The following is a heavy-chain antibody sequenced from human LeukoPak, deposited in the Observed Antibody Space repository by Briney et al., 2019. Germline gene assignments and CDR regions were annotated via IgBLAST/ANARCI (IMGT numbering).Heavy chain of an antibody. CDR2: INPSGGST. Sequence: GASVKVSCKASGYTFASYYMHWVRQAPGQGLEWMGIINPSGGSTSYAQKFQGRVTMTRDTSTSTVYMALSSLRSEDTAVYYCARGGIAAAGIPLNWFDPWGQGTLVTVSS. D-gene: IGHD6-13*01. CDR3: ARGGIAAAGIPLNWFDP. J-gene: IGHJ5*02. CDR1: GYTFASYY. V-gene: IGHV1-46*01.